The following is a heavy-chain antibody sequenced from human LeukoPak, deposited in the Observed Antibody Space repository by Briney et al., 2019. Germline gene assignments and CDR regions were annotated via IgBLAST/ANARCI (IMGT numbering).Heavy chain of an antibody. CDR2: IYYSGST. D-gene: IGHD6-6*01. Sequence: SETLSLTCTVSGGSISSSSYYWGWIRQPPGKGLEWIGSIYYSGSTYYNPSLKSRVTTSVDTSKNQFSLKLSSVTAADTAVYYCARLSIAGCFWGQGTLVTVSS. CDR1: GGSISSSSYY. J-gene: IGHJ4*02. CDR3: ARLSIAGCF. V-gene: IGHV4-39*01.